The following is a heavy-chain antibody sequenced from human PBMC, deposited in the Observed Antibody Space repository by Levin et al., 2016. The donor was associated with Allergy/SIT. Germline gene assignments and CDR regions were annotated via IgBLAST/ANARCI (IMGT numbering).Heavy chain of an antibody. CDR3: ARDFPMVRGVQDY. CDR1: GFTFSDYY. Sequence: GESLKISCAASGFTFSDYYMSWIRQAPGKGLEWVSYISSSSSYTNYADSAKGRFTISRDNAKNSLYLQMNSLRAEDTAVYYCARDFPMVRGVQDYWGQGTLVTVSS. J-gene: IGHJ4*02. V-gene: IGHV3-11*05. D-gene: IGHD3-10*01. CDR2: ISSSSSYT.